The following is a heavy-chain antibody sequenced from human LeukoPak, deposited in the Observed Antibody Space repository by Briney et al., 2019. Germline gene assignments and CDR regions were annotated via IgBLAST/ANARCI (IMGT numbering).Heavy chain of an antibody. Sequence: SVKVFCKASGGTFSSYAISWVRQAPGQGLEWMGGIIPIFGTANYAQKFQGRVTITADESTSTAYMELSSLRSEDTAVYYCARVLGYYDSSGYPRVYNWFDPWGQGTLVTVSS. CDR1: GGTFSSYA. V-gene: IGHV1-69*01. CDR2: IIPIFGTA. CDR3: ARVLGYYDSSGYPRVYNWFDP. J-gene: IGHJ5*02. D-gene: IGHD3-22*01.